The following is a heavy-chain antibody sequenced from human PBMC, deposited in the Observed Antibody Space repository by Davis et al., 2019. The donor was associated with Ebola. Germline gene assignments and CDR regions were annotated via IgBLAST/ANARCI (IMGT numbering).Heavy chain of an antibody. CDR3: ARGMWLLYYGMDV. CDR2: ISGSATST. V-gene: IGHV3-48*03. J-gene: IGHJ6*02. D-gene: IGHD5-12*01. CDR1: GFTFYRYE. Sequence: PGGSLRLSCAASGFTFYRYEMNWVRQAPGKGLEWVSYISGSATSTFYADSVKGRFTISRDNARDSLYLQMNSLRAEDTAVYYCARGMWLLYYGMDVWGQGTTVTVSS.